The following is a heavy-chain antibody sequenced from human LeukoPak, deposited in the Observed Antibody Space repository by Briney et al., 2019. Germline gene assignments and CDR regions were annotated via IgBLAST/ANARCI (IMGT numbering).Heavy chain of an antibody. CDR3: ARSLGGGVEMATVRLFDY. J-gene: IGHJ4*02. CDR2: INRDGSST. V-gene: IGHV3-74*01. Sequence: GGSLRLSCAASGFTFSSYWMYWVRQVPGKGLVWVSRINRDGSSTTNADSVKGRFTISRDNAKNTLYLQMNSLRAEDTAVYYCARSLGGGVEMATVRLFDYWGQGTLVTVSS. CDR1: GFTFSSYW. D-gene: IGHD5-24*01.